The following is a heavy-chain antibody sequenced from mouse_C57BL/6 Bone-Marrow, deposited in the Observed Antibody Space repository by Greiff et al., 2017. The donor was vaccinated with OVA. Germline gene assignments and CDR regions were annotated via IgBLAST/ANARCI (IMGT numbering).Heavy chain of an antibody. Sequence: EVQLVESGGGLVKPGGSLKLSCAASGFTFSSYAMSWVRQTPEKRLEWVATISDGGSYTYYPDNVKGRFTLSRDNSNNNLYLQMSHLKSEDTAMYTCAGDRAISTVVATDCDYWGQGTTLTVSS. D-gene: IGHD1-1*01. CDR3: AGDRAISTVVATDCDY. V-gene: IGHV5-4*01. CDR1: GFTFSSYA. CDR2: ISDGGSYT. J-gene: IGHJ2*01.